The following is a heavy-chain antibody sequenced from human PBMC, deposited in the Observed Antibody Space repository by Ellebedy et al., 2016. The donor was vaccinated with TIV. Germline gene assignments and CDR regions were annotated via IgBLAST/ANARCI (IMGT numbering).Heavy chain of an antibody. Sequence: AASVKVSCKASEYAFTSYYMHWVRQAPGQGLEWMGIINPSGTSTSTRSAQKLQDRVTMTRDTSTSTVYKELSSLRSEDTAVYYCARGGYSPYSYFDYWGQGTLVTVSS. D-gene: IGHD5-18*01. V-gene: IGHV1-46*04. J-gene: IGHJ4*02. CDR1: EYAFTSYY. CDR3: ARGGYSPYSYFDY. CDR2: INPSGTST.